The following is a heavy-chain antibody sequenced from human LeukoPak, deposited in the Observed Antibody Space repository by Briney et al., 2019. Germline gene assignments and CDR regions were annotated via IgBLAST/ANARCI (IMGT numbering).Heavy chain of an antibody. J-gene: IGHJ4*02. Sequence: SETLSLTCAVYGGSFSAYYWNWIRQPPGKGLEWIGEINHSGSTNYNPSLKSRVTISVDTSKNQFSLKLSSVTAADTAVYYCARGQIRGLGRNLGDWGQGTLVTVSS. V-gene: IGHV4-34*01. CDR3: ARGQIRGLGRNLGD. D-gene: IGHD1-26*01. CDR1: GGSFSAYY. CDR2: INHSGST.